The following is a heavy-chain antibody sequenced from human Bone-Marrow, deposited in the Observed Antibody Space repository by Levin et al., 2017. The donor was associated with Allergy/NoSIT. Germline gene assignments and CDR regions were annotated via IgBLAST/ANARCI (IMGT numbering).Heavy chain of an antibody. V-gene: IGHV1-18*01. Sequence: ASVKVSCKTSGYIFSSYGFIWVRQAPGQGLEWMGWVSAYNGNTDYAQKFQGRVTMTADTSTSTAYLEVRSLRSDDTAVYYCASARGSYLGGAFDIWGQGTMVTVSS. CDR2: VSAYNGNT. D-gene: IGHD1-26*01. CDR3: ASARGSYLGGAFDI. J-gene: IGHJ3*02. CDR1: GYIFSSYG.